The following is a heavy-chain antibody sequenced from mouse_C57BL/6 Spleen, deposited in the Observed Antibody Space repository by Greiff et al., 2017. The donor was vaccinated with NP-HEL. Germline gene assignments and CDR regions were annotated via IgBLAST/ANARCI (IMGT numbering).Heavy chain of an antibody. CDR1: GYTFTSYW. CDR3: ARGYYGSSFAY. V-gene: IGHV1-61*01. Sequence: VQLQQPGAELVRPGSSVKLSCKASGYTFTSYWMDWVKQRPGQGLEWIGNIYPSDSETHYNQKFKDKATLTVDKSSSTAYMQLSSLTSEDSAVYCCARGYYGSSFAYWGQGTLVTVSA. D-gene: IGHD1-1*01. J-gene: IGHJ3*01. CDR2: IYPSDSET.